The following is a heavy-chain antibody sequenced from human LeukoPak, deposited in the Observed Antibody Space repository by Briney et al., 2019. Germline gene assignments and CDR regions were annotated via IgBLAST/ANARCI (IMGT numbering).Heavy chain of an antibody. D-gene: IGHD6-19*01. J-gene: IGHJ6*02. CDR3: ARDSDSSGWPVYYYYGMDV. V-gene: IGHV1-18*01. CDR2: ISAYNGNT. Sequence: ASVKVSCKASGYTFTSYGIGWVRQAPGQGLERMGWISAYNGNTNYAQKLQGRVTMTTDTSTSTAYMELRSLRSDDTAVYYCARDSDSSGWPVYYYYGMDVWGQGTTVTVSS. CDR1: GYTFTSYG.